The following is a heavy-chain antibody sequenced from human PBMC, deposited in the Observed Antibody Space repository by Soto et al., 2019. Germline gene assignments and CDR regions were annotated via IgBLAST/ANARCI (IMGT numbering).Heavy chain of an antibody. Sequence: SETLSLTCTVSGGSIGSYYWSWIRQPPGKGLEWIGYIYYSGSTNYNPSLKSRVTISVDTSKNQFSLKLSSVTAADTAVYYCARGSITIFGVAPFDPWGQGTLVTVSS. D-gene: IGHD3-3*01. CDR1: GGSIGSYY. J-gene: IGHJ5*02. CDR2: IYYSGST. CDR3: ARGSITIFGVAPFDP. V-gene: IGHV4-59*01.